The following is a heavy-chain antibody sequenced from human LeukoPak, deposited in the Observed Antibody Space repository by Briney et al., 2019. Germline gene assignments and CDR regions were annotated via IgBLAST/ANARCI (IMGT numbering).Heavy chain of an antibody. D-gene: IGHD5-18*01. V-gene: IGHV4-59*08. Sequence: SETLSLTCTVSGGSISSYYWTWIRQPPGKGLEWIGYIHYSGSTYYNPSLKSRVTISLDTSKNQFSLKLSSVTAADTAVYYCARAGYSYGTGYYFDYWGQGTLVTVSS. CDR3: ARAGYSYGTGYYFDY. CDR1: GGSISSYY. J-gene: IGHJ4*02. CDR2: IHYSGST.